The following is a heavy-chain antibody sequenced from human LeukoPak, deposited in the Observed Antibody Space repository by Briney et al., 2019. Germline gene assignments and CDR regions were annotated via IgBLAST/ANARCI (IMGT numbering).Heavy chain of an antibody. V-gene: IGHV3-21*01. CDR2: ISSRSSNI. D-gene: IGHD3-9*01. CDR3: ARALYYDILTNYQTHTYYFDY. J-gene: IGHJ4*02. CDR1: GFTFSSYA. Sequence: GGSLRLSCAVSGFTFSSYAMHWVRQAPGKGLEWVSSISSRSSNIYYADSMKGRFTVSRDNAKNSLYLQMNSLRAEDTAVYYCARALYYDILTNYQTHTYYFDYWGQGTLLTVSS.